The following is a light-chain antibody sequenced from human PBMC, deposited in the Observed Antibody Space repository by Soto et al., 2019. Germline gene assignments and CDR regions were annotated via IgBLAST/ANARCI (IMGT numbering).Light chain of an antibody. J-gene: IGLJ3*02. V-gene: IGLV2-23*01. Sequence: QSFLTQPASVSGSPGQSITISCTGPSSDVGGSKVVSWYQHHPGKAPKLIIYEDTKRPSGVSTRFSGSKSGNTASLTISGLQAEDEADYYCCSYASSATWVFGGGTKLTVL. CDR1: SSDVGGSKV. CDR3: CSYASSATWV. CDR2: EDT.